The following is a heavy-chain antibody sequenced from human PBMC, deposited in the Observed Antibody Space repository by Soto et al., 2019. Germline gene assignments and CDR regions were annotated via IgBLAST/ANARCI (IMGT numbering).Heavy chain of an antibody. CDR2: IDWDDDK. J-gene: IGHJ4*02. CDR3: ARSIAVAATRDGQNLDY. V-gene: IGHV2-70*11. D-gene: IGHD6-19*01. CDR1: GFSLSTSGMC. Sequence: ESGPTLVNPTQTLTLTCSFSGFSLSTSGMCVHWFRQPPGKALEWLARIDWDDDKYYITSLKTRLTISKDTSKNQVVLTMTNMDPVDTATYYCARSIAVAATRDGQNLDYWGQGTLVTVSS.